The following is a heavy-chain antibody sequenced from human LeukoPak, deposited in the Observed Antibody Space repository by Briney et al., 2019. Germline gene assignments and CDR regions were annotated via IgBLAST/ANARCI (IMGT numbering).Heavy chain of an antibody. CDR3: ARHRGSMVRGASYYMDV. CDR2: IYYSGST. Sequence: SETLSLTCSVSGDSISSSYWSWIRQPPGKGLEWIGYIYYSGSTNYNPSLKSRVTISVDTSKNQFSLKLSSVTAADTAVYYCARHRGSMVRGASYYMDVWGKGTTVTISS. V-gene: IGHV4-59*08. D-gene: IGHD3-10*01. CDR1: GDSISSSY. J-gene: IGHJ6*03.